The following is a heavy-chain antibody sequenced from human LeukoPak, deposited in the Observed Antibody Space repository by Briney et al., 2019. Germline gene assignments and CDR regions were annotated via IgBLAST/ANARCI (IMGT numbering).Heavy chain of an antibody. CDR1: GYTFTGYY. J-gene: IGHJ6*04. D-gene: IGHD2-2*01. CDR3: AREAGYCSSTSYYPYYGMDV. V-gene: IGHV1-2*04. CDR2: INPNSGGT. Sequence: ASVKVSCKASGYTFTGYYMHWVRQAPGQGLEWMGWINPNSGGTNYAQKFQGWVTMTRDTSISTAYMELSRLRSGDTAVYYCAREAGYCSSTSYYPYYGMDVWGKGTTVTVSS.